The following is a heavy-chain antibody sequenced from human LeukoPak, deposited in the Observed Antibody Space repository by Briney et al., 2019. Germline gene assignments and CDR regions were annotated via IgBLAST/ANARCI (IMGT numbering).Heavy chain of an antibody. J-gene: IGHJ4*02. CDR1: GFTFSHFW. CDR3: ARDGFGTGSN. V-gene: IGHV3-7*03. Sequence: PGRSLRLSCAASGFTFSHFWMDWVRQAPGKGLEWVANIKQDGSEKNYVDSVKGRFIISRDNAKNSLYLQMNTLRADDTAVYYCARDGFGTGSNWGQGTLVTVSS. CDR2: IKQDGSEK. D-gene: IGHD3-16*01.